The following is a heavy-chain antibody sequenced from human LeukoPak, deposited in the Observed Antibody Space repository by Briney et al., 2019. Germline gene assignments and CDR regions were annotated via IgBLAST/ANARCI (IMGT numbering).Heavy chain of an antibody. V-gene: IGHV4-4*07. CDR1: GGSISSYY. CDR3: ARDSSGWYLPDYYYYYMDV. CDR2: IYTSGST. J-gene: IGHJ6*03. D-gene: IGHD6-19*01. Sequence: SETLSLTCTVSGGSISSYYWSWIRQPAGKGLEWIGRIYTSGSTNYNPSLKSRVTMSVDTSKNQFSLKLSSVTAADTAVYYCARDSSGWYLPDYYYYYMDVWGKGTTVTISS.